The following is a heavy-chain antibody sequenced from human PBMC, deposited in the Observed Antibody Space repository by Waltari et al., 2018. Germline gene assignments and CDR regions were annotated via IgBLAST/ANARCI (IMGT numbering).Heavy chain of an antibody. D-gene: IGHD2-15*01. V-gene: IGHV1-69-2*01. Sequence: EVQLVQSGAEVKKPGATVKISCKASGYTFTDYYMPLVQQAPGKGLEWMGRVDPEDGETIYAEKFQGRVTITADTSTDTAYMELSSLRSEDTAVYYCATASKVAEDAFDIWGQGTMVTVSS. CDR1: GYTFTDYY. J-gene: IGHJ3*02. CDR2: VDPEDGET. CDR3: ATASKVAEDAFDI.